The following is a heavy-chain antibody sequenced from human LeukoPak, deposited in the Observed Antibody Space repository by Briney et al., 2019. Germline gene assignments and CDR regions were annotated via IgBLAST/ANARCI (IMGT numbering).Heavy chain of an antibody. J-gene: IGHJ4*02. Sequence: ASVTVSCKASGYTFTSYYMHWVRQAPGQGLEWMGIINPSGGSTSYAQKFQGRVTMTRDTSTSTVYMELSSLRSEDTAVYYCARVGFGCSGGSCYGGLDYWGQGTLVTVSS. CDR3: ARVGFGCSGGSCYGGLDY. D-gene: IGHD2-15*01. CDR2: INPSGGST. CDR1: GYTFTSYY. V-gene: IGHV1-46*01.